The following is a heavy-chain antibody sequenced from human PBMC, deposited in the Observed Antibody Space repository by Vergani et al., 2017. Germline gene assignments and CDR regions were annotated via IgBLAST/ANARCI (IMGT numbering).Heavy chain of an antibody. CDR2: MNPNSGNK. V-gene: IGHV1-8*01. Sequence: QVQLVQSGAEVKKPGASVKVSCKASGYTFTSYDINWVRQATGQGLERMGWMNPNSGNKGYAQKFQGRVTMTRNTSISTAYMELSSRRSEDTAVYYCARPREKYYYMDVWGKGTTVTVSS. CDR3: ARPREKYYYMDV. J-gene: IGHJ6*03. CDR1: GYTFTSYD.